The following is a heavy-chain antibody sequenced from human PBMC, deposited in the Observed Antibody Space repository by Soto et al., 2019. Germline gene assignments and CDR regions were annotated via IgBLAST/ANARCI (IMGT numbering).Heavy chain of an antibody. D-gene: IGHD4-4*01. CDR2: FDPEDGET. V-gene: IGHV1-24*01. J-gene: IGHJ6*03. CDR3: ATGLGLGDDYSNYVSYYYYMDV. Sequence: ASVKVSCKVSGYTLTELSMHWVRQAPGKGLEWMGGFDPEDGETIYAQKFQGRVTMTEDTSTDTAYMELSSLRSEDTAVYYCATGLGLGDDYSNYVSYYYYMDVWGKGTTVTVSS. CDR1: GYTLTELS.